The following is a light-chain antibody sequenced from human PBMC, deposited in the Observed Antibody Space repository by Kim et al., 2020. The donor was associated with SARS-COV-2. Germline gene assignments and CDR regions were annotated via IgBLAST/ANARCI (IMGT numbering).Light chain of an antibody. CDR1: RSDIAAYNF. Sequence: GQSFTISCTGTRSDIAAYNFVSWYQQHPGEAPKVIIYDVDNRPSGVSSRFSGSKSGTTASLTISEVQAEDEADYYCSSFRSGNTLLFGGGTQLTVL. V-gene: IGLV2-14*04. CDR3: SSFRSGNTLL. J-gene: IGLJ3*02. CDR2: DVD.